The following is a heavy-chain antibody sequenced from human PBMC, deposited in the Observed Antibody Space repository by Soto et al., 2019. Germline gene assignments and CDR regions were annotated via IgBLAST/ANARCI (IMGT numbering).Heavy chain of an antibody. D-gene: IGHD4-17*01. J-gene: IGHJ6*02. V-gene: IGHV4-31*03. CDR2: IYYTRNT. CDR3: ARGMVQEGDYGEVYYYYGMAV. Sequence: QVQLQESGPGVVRPSQTLSLTCTVSGDSISRGGHYWSWIRQHPGKGLEWIGYIYYTRNTYYNPSLKSRLSITIDPSKNQFSLILRSVTAADTAIYYCARGMVQEGDYGEVYYYYGMAVWGQGTTVIVS. CDR1: GDSISRGGHY.